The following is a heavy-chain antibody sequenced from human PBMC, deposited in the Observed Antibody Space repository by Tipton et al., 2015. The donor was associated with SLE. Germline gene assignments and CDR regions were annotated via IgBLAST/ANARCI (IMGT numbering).Heavy chain of an antibody. J-gene: IGHJ4*02. V-gene: IGHV4-59*01. CDR2: IYYSGST. D-gene: IGHD3-22*01. CDR1: GGSISSYY. Sequence: TLSLTCTVSGGSISSYYWSWIRQPPGKGLEWIRYIYYSGSTNYNPSLKSRVTISVDTSKNQFSLKLSSVTAADTAVYYCARASYDYDSSAYPLADNRGIDYWGQGTLVTVSS. CDR3: ARASYDYDSSAYPLADNRGIDY.